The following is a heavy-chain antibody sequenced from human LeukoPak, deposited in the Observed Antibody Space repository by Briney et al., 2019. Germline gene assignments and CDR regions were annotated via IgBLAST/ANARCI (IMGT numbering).Heavy chain of an antibody. Sequence: SETLSLTCTVSGGSISSSSYYWGWIRQPPGKGLEWIGSIYYSGSTYYNPSLKSRVTISVDTSKNQFSLKLSSVTAADTAVYYCARVSKSRDSSGWLLGSFGNFDYWGQGTLVTVSS. V-gene: IGHV4-39*07. CDR3: ARVSKSRDSSGWLLGSFGNFDY. D-gene: IGHD6-19*01. CDR1: GGSISSSSYY. CDR2: IYYSGST. J-gene: IGHJ4*02.